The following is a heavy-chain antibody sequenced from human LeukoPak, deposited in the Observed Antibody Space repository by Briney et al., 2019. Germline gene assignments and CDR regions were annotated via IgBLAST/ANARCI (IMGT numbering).Heavy chain of an antibody. J-gene: IGHJ4*02. CDR3: AKGSYGDYEEVGDY. D-gene: IGHD4-17*01. V-gene: IGHV3-30*18. CDR2: ISYDGSNK. CDR1: GFTLSNYG. Sequence: PGRSLRLSCAASGFTLSNYGMHWVRQAPGKGLEWVAVISYDGSNKYFADSVKGRFTISRDNSENTLYLQMNSLRTEDTAVYYCAKGSYGDYEEVGDYWGQGTLVTVSS.